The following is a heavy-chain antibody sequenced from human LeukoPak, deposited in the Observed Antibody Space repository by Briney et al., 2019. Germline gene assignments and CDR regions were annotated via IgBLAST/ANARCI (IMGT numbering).Heavy chain of an antibody. Sequence: GRSLRLSCTASGFTFGDYAMSWVRQAPGKGLEWVGFIRSKAYGGTTEYAASVKGRCTISRDDSKSIAYLQMNSPKTEDTAVYYCTRGGTWFDLWGQGTLVTVSS. J-gene: IGHJ5*02. CDR1: GFTFGDYA. V-gene: IGHV3-49*04. CDR3: TRGGTWFDL. D-gene: IGHD6-25*01. CDR2: IRSKAYGGTT.